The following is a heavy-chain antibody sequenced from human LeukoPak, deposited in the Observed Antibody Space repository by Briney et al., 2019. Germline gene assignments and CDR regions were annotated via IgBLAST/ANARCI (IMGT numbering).Heavy chain of an antibody. J-gene: IGHJ3*02. D-gene: IGHD3-3*01. CDR2: IYYSGST. V-gene: IGHV4-39*01. CDR3: ASSPSTIFGVVIYLAFDI. CDR1: GGSISSSSYY. Sequence: PETLSLTCTVSGGSISSSSYYWGWIRQPPGKGLEWIGSIYYSGSTYYNPSLKSRVTISVDTSKNQFSLKLSSVTAADTAVYYCASSPSTIFGVVIYLAFDIWGQGTMVTVSS.